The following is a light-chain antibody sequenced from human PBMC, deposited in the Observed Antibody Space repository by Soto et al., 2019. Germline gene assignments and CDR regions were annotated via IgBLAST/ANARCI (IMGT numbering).Light chain of an antibody. Sequence: QSALTQPASVSGSPGQSVTLSCTGTSGDVGGYNDVSWYQQHPGKAPKLMIYDVSNRPSGVSNRFSGSKSGNTASLTISGLQAEDEADYYCSSYTGSSTWVFGGGTKLTVL. V-gene: IGLV2-14*01. J-gene: IGLJ3*02. CDR3: SSYTGSSTWV. CDR2: DVS. CDR1: SGDVGGYND.